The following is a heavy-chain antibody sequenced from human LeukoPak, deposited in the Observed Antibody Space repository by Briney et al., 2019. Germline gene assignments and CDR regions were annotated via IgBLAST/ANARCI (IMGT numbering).Heavy chain of an antibody. CDR1: GGSFSGYY. CDR2: IKHSGST. D-gene: IGHD3-10*01. J-gene: IGHJ4*02. V-gene: IGHV4-34*01. CDR3: ARRSSGSSLRFFDY. Sequence: SETLSLTCAVYGGSFSGYYWSWIRQPPGKGLEWIGEIKHSGSTNYNPSLKSRVTISVDTSKNQFSLKLSSVTAADTAVYYCARRSSGSSLRFFDYWGQGTLVTVSS.